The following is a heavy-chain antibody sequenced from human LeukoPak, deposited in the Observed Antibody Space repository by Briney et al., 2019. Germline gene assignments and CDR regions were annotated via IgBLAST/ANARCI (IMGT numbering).Heavy chain of an antibody. CDR2: IYNSGST. CDR3: ARGSNGWSTVDY. D-gene: IGHD6-19*01. CDR1: GVSISSYY. Sequence: PSETLSLTCTVSGVSISSYYWSWLRQPPGKGLEWIGYIYNSGSTTYNPSLKSRVTISVDTSKNQFSLKLSSVTAADTAVYYCARGSNGWSTVDYWGQGTLVTVSS. V-gene: IGHV4-59*01. J-gene: IGHJ4*02.